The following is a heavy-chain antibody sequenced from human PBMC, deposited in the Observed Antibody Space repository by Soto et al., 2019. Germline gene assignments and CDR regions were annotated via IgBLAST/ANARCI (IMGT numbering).Heavy chain of an antibody. CDR3: AREVIPIGAFDI. D-gene: IGHD3-16*02. J-gene: IGHJ3*02. V-gene: IGHV3-74*01. Sequence: GGSLRLSCASSGFTFSSYWMHWVRQAPGKGLVWVSRINSDGSSTSYADSVKGRFTISRDNAKNTLYLRMNSLRAEDTAVYYCAREVIPIGAFDIWGQGTMVTVSS. CDR2: INSDGSST. CDR1: GFTFSSYW.